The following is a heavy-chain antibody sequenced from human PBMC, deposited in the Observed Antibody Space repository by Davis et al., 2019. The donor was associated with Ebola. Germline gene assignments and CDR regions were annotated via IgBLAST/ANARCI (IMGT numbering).Heavy chain of an antibody. D-gene: IGHD3-3*01. Sequence: PGGSLRLSCAASGFTFSSYSMNWVRQAPGKGLEWVSYISSSSSTIYYADSVKGRFTISRDNAKNTLYLQMNSLRAEDTAVYYCAKAADYDFWSGPGSMYYYYYMDVWGKGTTVTVSS. V-gene: IGHV3-48*01. CDR3: AKAADYDFWSGPGSMYYYYYMDV. CDR2: ISSSSSTI. CDR1: GFTFSSYS. J-gene: IGHJ6*03.